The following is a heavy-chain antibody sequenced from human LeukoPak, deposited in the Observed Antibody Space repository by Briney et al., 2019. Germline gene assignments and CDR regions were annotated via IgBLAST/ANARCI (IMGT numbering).Heavy chain of an antibody. J-gene: IGHJ6*02. CDR2: MSGTGGTS. CDR3: AKWVPRSLESIYGMDV. V-gene: IGHV3-23*01. CDR1: GFKFSDYA. D-gene: IGHD3-3*01. Sequence: GGSLRLSCAASGFKFSDYAMNWVRQAPGKGLEWVSGMSGTGGTSYYADSAKGRFTISRDNSKSTLDLQMNSLRAEDTAVYYCAKWVPRSLESIYGMDVWGQGTTVIVSS.